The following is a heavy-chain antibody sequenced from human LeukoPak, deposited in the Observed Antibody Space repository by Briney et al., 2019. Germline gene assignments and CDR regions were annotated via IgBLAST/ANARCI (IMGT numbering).Heavy chain of an antibody. CDR2: IKQDGSEK. CDR1: GFTLSSYW. V-gene: IGHV3-7*01. D-gene: IGHD4-11*01. J-gene: IGHJ4*02. CDR3: ARRMTTVTAYFDH. Sequence: PGGSLRLSCAASGFTLSSYWMSWVRQAPGKGLEWVANIKQDGSEKYYVDSVKGRFTISRDNAKNSLYLQMNGLRAEDTAVYYCARRMTTVTAYFDHWGQGTLVTVSS.